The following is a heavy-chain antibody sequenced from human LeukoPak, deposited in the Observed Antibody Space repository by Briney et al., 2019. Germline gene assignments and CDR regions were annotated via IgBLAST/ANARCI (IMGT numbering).Heavy chain of an antibody. V-gene: IGHV1-46*01. CDR1: GYTFTSYY. CDR2: INPSGGST. Sequence: ASVKVSCKASGYTFTSYYMHWVRQAPGQGLEWMGIINPSGGSTSYAQKFQGRVTMTRDMSTSTVYMELSSLRSEDTAVYYCARGPMVRGKYYYMDVWGKGTTVTVSS. D-gene: IGHD3-10*01. J-gene: IGHJ6*03. CDR3: ARGPMVRGKYYYMDV.